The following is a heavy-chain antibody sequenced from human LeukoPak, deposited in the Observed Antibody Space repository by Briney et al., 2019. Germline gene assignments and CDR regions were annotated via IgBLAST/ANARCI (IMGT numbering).Heavy chain of an antibody. J-gene: IGHJ4*02. CDR2: IRSKANSYAT. D-gene: IGHD2-2*01. V-gene: IGHV3-73*01. CDR1: GFTFSGSA. CDR3: TSPDIVVVPAARGDY. Sequence: GGSLRLSCAASGFTFSGSAMHWVRQASGKGLEWVGRIRSKANSYATAYAASVKGRFTISRDDSKNTAYLQMNSLKTEDTAVYYCTSPDIVVVPAARGDYWGQGTLVTVSS.